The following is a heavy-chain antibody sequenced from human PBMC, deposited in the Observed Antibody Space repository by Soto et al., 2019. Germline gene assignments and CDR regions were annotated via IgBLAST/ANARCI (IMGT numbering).Heavy chain of an antibody. V-gene: IGHV1-69*01. CDR2: IIPIFGTA. D-gene: IGHD3-22*01. CDR3: ARDRPAYYYDSSGYFPDAFDI. J-gene: IGHJ3*02. CDR1: GGTFSSYA. Sequence: QVQLVQSGAEVKKPGSSVKVSCKASGGTFSSYAISWVRQAPGQGLEWMGGIIPIFGTANYAQKFQGRVTITADESTSTAYMELSSLRSEDTAVYYCARDRPAYYYDSSGYFPDAFDIWGQGTMVTVSS.